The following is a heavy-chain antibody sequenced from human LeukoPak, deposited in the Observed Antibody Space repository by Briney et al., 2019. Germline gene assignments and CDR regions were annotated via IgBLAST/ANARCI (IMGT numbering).Heavy chain of an antibody. CDR1: GFTFGDAA. Sequence: GGSLRLSCAASGFTFGDAAMQWVRQPPGKGLEYVAAISTDGSMTNYANYVKGRFTISRDNSKNTLYLQMNSLRAEDTAVYYCAKDEGYDYVWGSFVDYWGQGTLVTVSS. CDR3: AKDEGYDYVWGSFVDY. D-gene: IGHD3-16*01. V-gene: IGHV3-64*04. CDR2: ISTDGSMT. J-gene: IGHJ4*02.